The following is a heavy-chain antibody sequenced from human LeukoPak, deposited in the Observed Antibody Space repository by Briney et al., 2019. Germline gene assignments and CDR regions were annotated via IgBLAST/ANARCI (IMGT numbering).Heavy chain of an antibody. Sequence: PGRSLRLSCAASGFTFGDYAMHWVRQAPGKGLEWVSGISWNSGSIGYADSVKGRFTISRDNAKNSLYLQMNSLRAEDMALYYCAKASHYYDSSGYFDYWGQGTLVTVSS. J-gene: IGHJ4*02. CDR1: GFTFGDYA. CDR3: AKASHYYDSSGYFDY. V-gene: IGHV3-9*03. D-gene: IGHD3-22*01. CDR2: ISWNSGSI.